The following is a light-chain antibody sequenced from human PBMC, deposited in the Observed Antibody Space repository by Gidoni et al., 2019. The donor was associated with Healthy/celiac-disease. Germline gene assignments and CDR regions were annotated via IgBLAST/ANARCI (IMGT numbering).Light chain of an antibody. CDR3: QQYNNWPAT. J-gene: IGKJ1*01. V-gene: IGKV3-15*01. Sequence: EIVMTQSPATLSLSPGERATLSCRASQSISSDLAWYQQTPGQAPRLLIYGASKRATGAPARFSGSGSGTEFTLTISSLQSEDFAVYYCQQYNNWPATFGQGTKVEIK. CDR1: QSISSD. CDR2: GAS.